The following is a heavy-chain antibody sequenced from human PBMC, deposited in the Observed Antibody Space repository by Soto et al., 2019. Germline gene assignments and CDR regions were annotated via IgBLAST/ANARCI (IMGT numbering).Heavy chain of an antibody. V-gene: IGHV1-18*01. CDR1: GYTFNSYA. J-gene: IGHJ4*02. CDR3: ARDLAAGTCDY. D-gene: IGHD6-13*01. Sequence: QVQLVQSGAEVKKPGASVKVSCKASGYTFNSYAISWVRQAPGQGLEWMGWISAYNGNTNYAQMLQGRVTMTTDTSTSTAYMELTSLRADDTAVYYCARDLAAGTCDYWGQGTLVTVSS. CDR2: ISAYNGNT.